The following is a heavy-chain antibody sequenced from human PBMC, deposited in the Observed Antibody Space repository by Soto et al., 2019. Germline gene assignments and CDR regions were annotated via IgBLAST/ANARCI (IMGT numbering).Heavy chain of an antibody. V-gene: IGHV1-69*13. CDR2: IIPIFGTA. CDR1: GGTFSSYA. CDR3: ASPSLYGSGGSCDYYYGMDV. Sequence: SVKVSCKASGGTFSSYAISWVRQAPGQGLEWMGGIIPIFGTANYARKFQGRVTITADESTSTAYMELSSLRSEDTAVYYCASPSLYGSGGSCDYYYGMDVWGQGTTVTV. J-gene: IGHJ6*02. D-gene: IGHD2-15*01.